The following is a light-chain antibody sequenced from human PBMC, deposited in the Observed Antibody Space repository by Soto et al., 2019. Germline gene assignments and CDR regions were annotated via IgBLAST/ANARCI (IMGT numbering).Light chain of an antibody. CDR1: SSNIGAGYD. J-gene: IGLJ1*01. CDR3: QSYDSSLSVV. CDR2: GNS. V-gene: IGLV1-40*01. Sequence: QSALTQPPSVSGAPGQRVTISCTGSSSNIGAGYDVHWYQQLPGTAPKLLIYGNSDRPSGVPDRFSGSKSGTSASLAITGLQAEDEADYYCQSYDSSLSVVFGTGTKVTV.